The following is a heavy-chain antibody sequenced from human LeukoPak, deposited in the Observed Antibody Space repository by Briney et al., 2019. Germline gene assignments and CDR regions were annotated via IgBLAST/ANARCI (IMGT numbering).Heavy chain of an antibody. CDR2: IHYSGST. V-gene: IGHV4-61*01. Sequence: SETLSLTCTVSGGSINSNSYYWSWFRQPPGKGLEWIGYIHYSGSTNYNPSLKSRVTISVDTSKNQFSLKLSSVTAADTAVYYCARTTEGYCRGRSCYSYYYYMDVWGKGTTVTVSS. CDR1: GGSINSNSYY. CDR3: ARTTEGYCRGRSCYSYYYYMDV. J-gene: IGHJ6*03. D-gene: IGHD2-15*01.